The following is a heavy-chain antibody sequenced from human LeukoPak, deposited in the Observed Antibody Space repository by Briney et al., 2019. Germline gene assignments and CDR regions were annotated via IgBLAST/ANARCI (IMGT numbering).Heavy chain of an antibody. D-gene: IGHD6-19*01. CDR2: VSSDGSDR. V-gene: IGHV3-30*04. CDR1: GFTFSGFA. Sequence: GGSLRLSCAASGFTFSGFAIHWVRQAPGKGLEWVAVVSSDGSDRNYADSVKGRLTISRDNSKHTMYLQMNSLRLEDTAVYYCARDRTSGQWLVRGSWFDPWGQGTLVTVSS. J-gene: IGHJ5*02. CDR3: ARDRTSGQWLVRGSWFDP.